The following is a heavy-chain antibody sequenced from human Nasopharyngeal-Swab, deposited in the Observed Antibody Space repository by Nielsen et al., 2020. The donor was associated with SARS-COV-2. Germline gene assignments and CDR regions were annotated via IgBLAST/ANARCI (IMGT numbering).Heavy chain of an antibody. J-gene: IGHJ6*02. V-gene: IGHV3-33*01. CDR2: IWYDGSNK. Sequence: GGSLRLSCAASGFTFSSYGMHWVRQAPGKGLERVAVIWYDGSNKYYADSVKGRFTISRDNSKNTLYLQMNSLRAEDTAVYYCARDGLRYSSGWHRVDVWGQGTTVTVSS. D-gene: IGHD6-19*01. CDR3: ARDGLRYSSGWHRVDV. CDR1: GFTFSSYG.